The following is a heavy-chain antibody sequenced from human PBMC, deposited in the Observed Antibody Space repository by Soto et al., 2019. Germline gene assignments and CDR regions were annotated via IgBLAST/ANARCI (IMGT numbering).Heavy chain of an antibody. Sequence: PSETLSLTCVVSNFSISSGYYWGWIRQSPGKGLEWIASIYRSGTTSYNPPLKSRVTISVDPSKNQFSLMLTAVTAADTAVYYCARTHSGSYYSVFNYWGRGSLSPFL. J-gene: IGHJ4*02. CDR1: NFSISSGYY. CDR3: ARTHSGSYYSVFNY. CDR2: IYRSGTT. D-gene: IGHD1-26*01. V-gene: IGHV4-38-2*01.